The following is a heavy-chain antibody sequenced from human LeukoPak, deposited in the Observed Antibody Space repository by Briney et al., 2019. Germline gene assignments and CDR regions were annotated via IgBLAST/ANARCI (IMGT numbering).Heavy chain of an antibody. CDR2: ISGSGGGT. D-gene: IGHD2-21*02. Sequence: GGSLRLSCAASGFTFSDYGMSWVRQAPGKGLEWISGISGSGGGTYYADSVKGRFTISRDNSKNTLYLQMNSLSAEDTAVYYCERDLGGSGDYRPYWGQGSVVTVSS. CDR3: ERDLGGSGDYRPY. V-gene: IGHV3-23*01. J-gene: IGHJ4*02. CDR1: GFTFSDYG.